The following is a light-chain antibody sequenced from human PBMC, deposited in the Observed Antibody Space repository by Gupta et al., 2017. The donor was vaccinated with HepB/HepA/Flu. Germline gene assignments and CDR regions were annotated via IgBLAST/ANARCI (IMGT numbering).Light chain of an antibody. V-gene: IGLV2-14*03. Sequence: QAALTQPASVSGSLGQSITISCTGTSSDVGGYDYVSWYQQHPGKAPKLMIYDVTIRPSGVSGRFSGSKSGNTASLTISGLQAEDEADYYCKSFTFSSTYVFGTGTKVTVL. CDR3: KSFTFSSTYV. CDR1: SSDVGGYDY. CDR2: DVT. J-gene: IGLJ1*01.